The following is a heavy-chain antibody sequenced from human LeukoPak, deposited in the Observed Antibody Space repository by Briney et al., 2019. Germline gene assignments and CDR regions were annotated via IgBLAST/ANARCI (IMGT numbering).Heavy chain of an antibody. J-gene: IGHJ4*02. CDR1: GFTFSSYW. CDR3: ARDSNVDIGIGAFDY. V-gene: IGHV3-7*01. Sequence: GSLRLSCAASGFTFSSYWMSWVRQAPGKGLEWVANIKQDGSEKYYVDSVKGRFTISRDNAKNSLYLQMNSLRAEDTAVYYCARDSNVDIGIGAFDYWGQGTLVTVSS. D-gene: IGHD5-12*01. CDR2: IKQDGSEK.